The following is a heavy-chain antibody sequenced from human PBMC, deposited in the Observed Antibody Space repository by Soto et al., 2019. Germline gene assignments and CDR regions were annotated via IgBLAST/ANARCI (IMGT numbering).Heavy chain of an antibody. Sequence: EVQLVESGGGLVQSGGSLRLSCAASGFTFSSYWLHWVRQAPGKGLVWVSRINSDGSSTSYADSVKGRFTISRDNAKNTLYLQMNSLRVEDTAVYDWAREYSSSRYFDYWGQGTLVTVSS. D-gene: IGHD6-13*01. CDR3: AREYSSSRYFDY. V-gene: IGHV3-74*01. J-gene: IGHJ4*02. CDR2: INSDGSST. CDR1: GFTFSSYW.